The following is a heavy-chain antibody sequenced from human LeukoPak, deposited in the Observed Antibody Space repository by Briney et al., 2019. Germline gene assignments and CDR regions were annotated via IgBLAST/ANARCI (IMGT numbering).Heavy chain of an antibody. J-gene: IGHJ4*02. CDR1: GFTFSSYA. CDR3: AKDKDYYGSGSLPDY. V-gene: IGHV3-23*01. D-gene: IGHD3-10*01. CDR2: ISGSGGST. Sequence: PGGSLRLSCAASGFTFSSYAMSWVRQAPGKGLEWVSAISGSGGSTYYADSVKGRFTISRDNSKNTPYLQMNSLRAEDTAVYYCAKDKDYYGSGSLPDYWGQGTLVTVSS.